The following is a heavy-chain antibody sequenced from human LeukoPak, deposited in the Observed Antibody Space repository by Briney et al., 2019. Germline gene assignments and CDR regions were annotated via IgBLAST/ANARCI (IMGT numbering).Heavy chain of an antibody. Sequence: GGSLRLSCAASGFTFSSYGMHWVRQAPGKGLEWVSYIGSSGSTIYYSDSVKGRFTISRDNAKNSLYLQMNSLRAEDTAVYYCARDLRTLKHYYGMAVWGQGTTVTVSS. J-gene: IGHJ6*02. CDR1: GFTFSSYG. CDR3: ARDLRTLKHYYGMAV. CDR2: IGSSGSTI. V-gene: IGHV3-48*04.